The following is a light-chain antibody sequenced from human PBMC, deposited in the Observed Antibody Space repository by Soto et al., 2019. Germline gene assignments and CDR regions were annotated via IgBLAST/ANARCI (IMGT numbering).Light chain of an antibody. CDR3: QQYGSSPYT. J-gene: IGKJ2*01. Sequence: EIVLTQSPGTLSLSPGERATLSCRASQSVTSNYLAWYQQKPGQAPRLVIFGASNRATGTPDRFRGSGSGTDFTLTISRLEPEDFAVYYCQQYGSSPYTFGQGTKLEIK. CDR2: GAS. V-gene: IGKV3-20*01. CDR1: QSVTSNY.